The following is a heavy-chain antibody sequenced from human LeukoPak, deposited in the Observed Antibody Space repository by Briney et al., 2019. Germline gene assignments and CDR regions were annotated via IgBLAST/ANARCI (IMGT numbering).Heavy chain of an antibody. CDR3: AGVYSSSPDFDY. D-gene: IGHD6-13*01. CDR2: INPNSGGT. J-gene: IGHJ4*02. Sequence: ASAKVSCTVSGYTFTGYYMHWVRQAPGQRLEWMGWINPNSGGTNYAQKFQGRVTMTRDTSISTAYMELSRLRSDDTAVYYCAGVYSSSPDFDYWGQGTLVTVSS. V-gene: IGHV1-2*02. CDR1: GYTFTGYY.